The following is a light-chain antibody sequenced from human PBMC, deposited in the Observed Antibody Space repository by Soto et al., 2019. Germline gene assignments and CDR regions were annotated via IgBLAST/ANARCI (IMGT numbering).Light chain of an antibody. Sequence: DIQMTQAPSSLSASVGDRDTITCRASQSISSYLNWYQQKPRKAPKLLIYAASSLQSGVPSRFSGSVSGTDFTLTISSLQPEDFATYYCQQSYSTPYTFGQGTKLQIK. CDR2: AAS. J-gene: IGKJ2*01. V-gene: IGKV1-39*01. CDR1: QSISSY. CDR3: QQSYSTPYT.